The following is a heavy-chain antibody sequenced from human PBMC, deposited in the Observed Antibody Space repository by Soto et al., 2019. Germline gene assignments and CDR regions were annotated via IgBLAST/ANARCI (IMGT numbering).Heavy chain of an antibody. V-gene: IGHV1-2*04. J-gene: IGHJ6*02. CDR3: ARDSSPVPGSMDV. CDR2: INPGSGGT. CDR1: GYTFTGHY. D-gene: IGHD1-1*01. Sequence: KVSCKASGYTFTGHYMHWVRQAPGQGLEWMGWINPGSGGTNYAQKFQGWVTMTRDTSSSTVSMEVRRLKSGDTAVYYCARDSSPVPGSMDVWGQGTTATGSS.